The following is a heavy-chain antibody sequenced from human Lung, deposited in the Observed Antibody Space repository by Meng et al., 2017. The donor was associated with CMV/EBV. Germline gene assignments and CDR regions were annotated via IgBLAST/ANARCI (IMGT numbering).Heavy chain of an antibody. D-gene: IGHD3-10*01. Sequence: QVQLREPGPARVKPPETLSLPCAVSGDSITNHNWWAWVRQPPGKGLEWIGEIPHRGSSAYNPSLKSRVSMSIDKSKNQFSLKLTSVTAADTAVYHCLRRSGGSVWGQGTLVTVSS. CDR2: IPHRGSS. J-gene: IGHJ1*01. CDR1: GDSITNHNW. CDR3: LRRSGGSV. V-gene: IGHV4-4*03.